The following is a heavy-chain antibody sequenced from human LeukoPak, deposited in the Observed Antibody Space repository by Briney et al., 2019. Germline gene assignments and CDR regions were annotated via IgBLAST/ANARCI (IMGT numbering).Heavy chain of an antibody. Sequence: PSETLSLTCTVSGGSISSGSYYWSWIRQPAGKGLEWIGRIYTSGSTNYNPSLKSRVTISVDTSKNQFSLKLSSVTAADTAVYYCARGLVYFDYWGQGTLVTVSS. V-gene: IGHV4-61*02. D-gene: IGHD6-19*01. CDR2: IYTSGST. CDR3: ARGLVYFDY. CDR1: GGSISSGSYY. J-gene: IGHJ4*02.